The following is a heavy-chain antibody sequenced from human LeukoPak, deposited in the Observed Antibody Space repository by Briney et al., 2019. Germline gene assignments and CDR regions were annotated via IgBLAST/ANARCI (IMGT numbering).Heavy chain of an antibody. CDR1: GFTFRSYD. CDR2: IGIGDDT. CDR3: VRGGIRVSGIDAFDI. D-gene: IGHD5/OR15-5a*01. V-gene: IGHV3-13*01. J-gene: IGHJ3*02. Sequence: GSLRPSCTASGFTFRSYDMHWVRQLPGGGLEWVSAIGIGDDTHYPDSVKGRFTISRENAKNSLYLQMNTLRDGDTAVYYCVRGGIRVSGIDAFDIWGQGTMVTVSS.